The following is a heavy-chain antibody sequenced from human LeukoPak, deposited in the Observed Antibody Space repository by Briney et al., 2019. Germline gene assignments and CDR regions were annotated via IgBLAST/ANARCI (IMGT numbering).Heavy chain of an antibody. Sequence: ASVRVSCKASGYIFIDYYIHWVRQAPGQGLEWMAWINPNSGATNYAQKFQGSVTVTRDTSITTAYMELTKLRSDDTAIYYCARKYPSGWYRPVYSQHWGQGPLITVSS. CDR1: GYIFIDYY. D-gene: IGHD6-19*01. J-gene: IGHJ1*01. V-gene: IGHV1-2*02. CDR3: ARKYPSGWYRPVYSQH. CDR2: INPNSGAT.